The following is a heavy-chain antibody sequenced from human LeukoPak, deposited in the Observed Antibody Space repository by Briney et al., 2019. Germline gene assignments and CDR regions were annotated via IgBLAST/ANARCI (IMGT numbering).Heavy chain of an antibody. J-gene: IGHJ5*02. D-gene: IGHD3-16*02. Sequence: ASVKVSCKASGYTFTSYDINWVRQATGQGLEWMGWMNPNSGNTDYAQKFQGRVTMTRNTSISTAYMELSSLRSEDTAVYYCARGLRDYVWGSYRYIPWGQGTLVTVSS. V-gene: IGHV1-8*01. CDR2: MNPNSGNT. CDR3: ARGLRDYVWGSYRYIP. CDR1: GYTFTSYD.